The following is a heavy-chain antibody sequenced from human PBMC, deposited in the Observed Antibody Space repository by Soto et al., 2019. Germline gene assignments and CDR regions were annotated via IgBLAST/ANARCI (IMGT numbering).Heavy chain of an antibody. J-gene: IGHJ6*03. V-gene: IGHV4-39*01. CDR3: ARGGGQWLAPSYYYMDV. Sequence: SETLSLTCTFSGCSISSSSYYLGWIRQPPGKGLEWIGSIYYSGSTYYNPSLKSRVTISVDTSKNQFSLKPSSVTAADTAVYYCARGGGQWLAPSYYYMDVWGKGTTVTVSS. D-gene: IGHD6-19*01. CDR1: GCSISSSSYY. CDR2: IYYSGST.